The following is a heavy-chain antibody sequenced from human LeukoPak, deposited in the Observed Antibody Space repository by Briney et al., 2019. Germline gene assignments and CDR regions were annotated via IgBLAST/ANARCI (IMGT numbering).Heavy chain of an antibody. J-gene: IGHJ4*02. CDR3: ARLLPASRHFFDY. Sequence: PGGSLGLSCAAYGLTVGSEYLAWVGQAPGKGLEWISAIYGAGATYYADSVQGRFTISRDTYSNALYLQMNSLRVEDTAVYHCARLLPASRHFFDYSGQRTLVTVSS. CDR1: GLTVGSEY. V-gene: IGHV3-53*01. CDR2: IYGAGAT. D-gene: IGHD2-15*01.